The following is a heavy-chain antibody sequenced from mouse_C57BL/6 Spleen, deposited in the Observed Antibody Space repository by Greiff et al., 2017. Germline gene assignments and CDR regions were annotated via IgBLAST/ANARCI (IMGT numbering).Heavy chain of an antibody. CDR3: ARSRGNHYFDY. CDR2: IYPGGGYT. D-gene: IGHD2-1*01. J-gene: IGHJ2*01. Sequence: VQRVESGAELVRPGTSVKMSCKASGYTFTNYWIGWAKQRPGHGLEWIGDIYPGGGYTNYNEKFKGKATLTADKSSSTAYMQFSSLTSEDSAIYYCARSRGNHYFDYWGQGTTLTVSS. V-gene: IGHV1-63*01. CDR1: GYTFTNYW.